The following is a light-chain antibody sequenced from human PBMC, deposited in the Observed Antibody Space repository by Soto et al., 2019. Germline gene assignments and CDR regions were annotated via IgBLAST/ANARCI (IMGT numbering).Light chain of an antibody. CDR2: EVS. Sequence: QSVLTQPPSASGSPGQSVAISCTGTSSDIGGYNFVSWYQQHPGKAPKVLIYEVSKRASGVPDRLSGSKSGNTASLTVTGLQAEEEADYYCTSYARSNNVLFGGGTKLTVL. V-gene: IGLV2-8*01. CDR3: TSYARSNNVL. CDR1: SSDIGGYNF. J-gene: IGLJ2*01.